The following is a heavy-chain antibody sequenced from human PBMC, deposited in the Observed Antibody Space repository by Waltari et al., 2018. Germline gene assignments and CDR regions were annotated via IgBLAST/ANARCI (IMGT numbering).Heavy chain of an antibody. J-gene: IGHJ4*02. Sequence: EVQLVQSGGGLVQPGRSLRLSCAASGLRFNDYAMHWVRQAPGKGLEWVSGISYNGGSIGHVDSVKGRFTISRDNAKNSLYLQMNSLRVEDTALYFCAKDTRLGESSLYGWYFDHWGQGTLVAVSS. V-gene: IGHV3-9*01. CDR3: AKDTRLGESSLYGWYFDH. CDR2: ISYNGGSI. CDR1: GLRFNDYA. D-gene: IGHD3-16*02.